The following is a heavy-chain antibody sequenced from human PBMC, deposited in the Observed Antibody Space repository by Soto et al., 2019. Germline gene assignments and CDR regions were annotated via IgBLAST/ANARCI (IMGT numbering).Heavy chain of an antibody. CDR3: ARSLPYSNPHDY. D-gene: IGHD4-4*01. CDR2: IYYSGST. CDR1: GGTISSYY. Sequence: PSETLSLTCTVSGGTISSYYWSWIRQPPGKGLEWIGYIYYSGSTNYNPSLKSRVTISVDTSKNQFSLKLSSVTAADTAVYYCARSLPYSNPHDYWGQGTLVTGSS. J-gene: IGHJ4*02. V-gene: IGHV4-59*08.